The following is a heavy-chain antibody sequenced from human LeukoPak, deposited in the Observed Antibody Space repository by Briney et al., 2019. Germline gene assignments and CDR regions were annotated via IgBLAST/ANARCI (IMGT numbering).Heavy chain of an antibody. Sequence: GGSLRLSCAASGFDFSTYSMGWVRQAPGRGLEWVSAISGTGGDTYYSDSVKGRFTISRDNSRITLDLQMNSLRAEDTAVFYCAKGGYGGDFRYYDYWGPGILVTVSS. V-gene: IGHV3-23*01. J-gene: IGHJ4*02. D-gene: IGHD4-23*01. CDR1: GFDFSTYS. CDR2: ISGTGGDT. CDR3: AKGGYGGDFRYYDY.